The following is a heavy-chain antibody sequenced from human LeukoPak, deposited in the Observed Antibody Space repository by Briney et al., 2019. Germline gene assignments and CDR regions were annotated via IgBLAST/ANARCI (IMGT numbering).Heavy chain of an antibody. Sequence: SETLSLTCSVSSGSISSYYWSWIRRPAGKGLEWIGHIDMSGSTNYNPSLKSRVTMSVDTSKNQFSLKLNSVTAADTAVYFCARLNVGGYTSSSLDYWGQGTLVTVSS. J-gene: IGHJ4*02. D-gene: IGHD6-6*01. CDR1: SGSISSYY. CDR2: IDMSGST. V-gene: IGHV4-4*07. CDR3: ARLNVGGYTSSSLDY.